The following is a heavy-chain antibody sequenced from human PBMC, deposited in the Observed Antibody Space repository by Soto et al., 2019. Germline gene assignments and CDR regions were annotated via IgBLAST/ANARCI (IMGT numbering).Heavy chain of an antibody. CDR1: GFSLSTSGVG. Sequence: QITLKESGPTLVKPTQTLTLTCTFSGFSLSTSGVGVGWIRQPPGKALEWLALIYWDDDKRYSPSLKSRLTNTKDTSKNQVVLTKTNMDPVDTATYFCAHTGVTLDAFDIWGQGTMVTVSS. CDR3: AHTGVTLDAFDI. D-gene: IGHD2-21*02. CDR2: IYWDDDK. J-gene: IGHJ3*02. V-gene: IGHV2-5*02.